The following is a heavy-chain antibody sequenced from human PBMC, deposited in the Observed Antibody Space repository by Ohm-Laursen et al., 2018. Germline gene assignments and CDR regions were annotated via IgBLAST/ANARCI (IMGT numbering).Heavy chain of an antibody. J-gene: IGHJ4*02. CDR3: ARVLARYYDRSGYGY. CDR1: GASIVSYY. Sequence: SETLSLTCAVSGASIVSYYWTWIRQPPGMGLEWIGRIYTSGSTNYNPSLKSRVTMSVDTSKNQFSLKLSSVTAADTAVYYCARVLARYYDRSGYGYWGQGTLVTVSS. V-gene: IGHV4-4*07. D-gene: IGHD3-22*01. CDR2: IYTSGST.